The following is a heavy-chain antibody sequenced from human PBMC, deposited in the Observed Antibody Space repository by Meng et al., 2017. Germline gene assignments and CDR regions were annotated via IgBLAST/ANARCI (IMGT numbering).Heavy chain of an antibody. J-gene: IGHJ4*02. D-gene: IGHD3-10*01. CDR1: GFTFRSHA. Sequence: RVELGGGLVQTWMYLILSCAASGFTFRSHAMHGVRQAPGKGLEWVAVISYDGSYKHYADSVKGRFTISRDNSKNTLYLEMSSLRSEDTAVYYCAGGLMVNDYWGQGTLVTVSS. CDR2: ISYDGSYK. V-gene: IGHV3-30*15. CDR3: AGGLMVNDY.